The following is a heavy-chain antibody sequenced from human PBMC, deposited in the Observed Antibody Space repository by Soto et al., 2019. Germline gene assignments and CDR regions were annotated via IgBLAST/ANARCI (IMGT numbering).Heavy chain of an antibody. V-gene: IGHV3-9*01. D-gene: IGHD3-9*01. CDR3: AKSPHDILIGSAFDY. J-gene: IGHJ4*02. Sequence: GGSLRLSCAASGFTFDDYAMHWVRQGPGKGLEWASGISWNSGGIGYADSVKGRFTISRDNAKNSLYLQMDRLRPEDTAFYYCAKSPHDILIGSAFDYWGQGTLVTVSS. CDR2: ISWNSGGI. CDR1: GFTFDDYA.